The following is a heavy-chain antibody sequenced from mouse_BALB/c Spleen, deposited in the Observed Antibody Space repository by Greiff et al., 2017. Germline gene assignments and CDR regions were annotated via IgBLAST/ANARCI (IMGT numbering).Heavy chain of an antibody. CDR1: GFNIKDTY. Sequence: EVKLEESGAELVKPGASVKLSCTASGFNIKDTYMHWVKQRPEQGLEWIGRIDPANGNTKYDPKFQGKATITADTSSNTAYMQLSSLTSEDSAVYFCARCGNYDAMDYWGQGTSVTVSS. D-gene: IGHD2-1*01. V-gene: IGHV14-3*02. CDR2: IDPANGNT. J-gene: IGHJ4*01. CDR3: ARCGNYDAMDY.